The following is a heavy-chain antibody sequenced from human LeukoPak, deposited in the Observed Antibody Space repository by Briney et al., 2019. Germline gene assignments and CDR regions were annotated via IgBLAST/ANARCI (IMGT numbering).Heavy chain of an antibody. V-gene: IGHV3-23*01. J-gene: IGHJ4*02. CDR1: VFTFSSYA. Sequence: GGSLRLSCAASVFTFSSYAMSWVRQVPGKGLEWVSAISGSGGSTYYAGSVKGRFTISRDNSKNTLYLQMNSLKAEDTAVYYCAKAISFGYYFDCWGQGTLVTVSS. CDR2: ISGSGGST. D-gene: IGHD3-3*01. CDR3: AKAISFGYYFDC.